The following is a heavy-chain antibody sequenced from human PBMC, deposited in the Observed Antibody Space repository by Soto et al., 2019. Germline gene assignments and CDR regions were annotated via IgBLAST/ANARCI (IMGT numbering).Heavy chain of an antibody. Sequence: GGSLRLSCAACGFTFSGSSVHWVRQASGKGLEWVGRIRNKASSYATAYAASVRGRFTISRDDSKNTAFLQMNSLNTEDTAVYYCISHSPEDMIRTWGQGTLVTVSS. V-gene: IGHV3-73*01. CDR1: GFTFSGSS. D-gene: IGHD2-15*01. CDR2: IRNKASSYAT. J-gene: IGHJ4*02. CDR3: ISHSPEDMIRT.